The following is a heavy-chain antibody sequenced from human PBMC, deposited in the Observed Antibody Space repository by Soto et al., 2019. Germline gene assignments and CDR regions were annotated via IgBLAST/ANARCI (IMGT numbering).Heavy chain of an antibody. CDR3: ARDSSGWAPYYYGMDV. CDR1: GFTFSSYW. Sequence: EVQLVESGGGLAQPGGSLRLSCAASGFTFSSYWMSWVRQAPGKGLEWVANIKQDGSEKYYVDSVKGRFTISRDNAKNSLYLQMNSLRAEDTAVYYCARDSSGWAPYYYGMDVWGQGTTVTVSS. D-gene: IGHD6-19*01. V-gene: IGHV3-7*01. CDR2: IKQDGSEK. J-gene: IGHJ6*02.